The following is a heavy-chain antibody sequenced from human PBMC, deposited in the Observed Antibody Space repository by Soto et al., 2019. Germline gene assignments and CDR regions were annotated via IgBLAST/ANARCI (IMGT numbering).Heavy chain of an antibody. CDR2: ISHSGNT. V-gene: IGHV4-59*01. CDR3: AGLRGYAGSPIDY. CDR1: GGSIISGY. D-gene: IGHD2-15*01. Sequence: NPSETLSLTCTVSGGSIISGYWSWIRQPPGKGVEWIGYISHSGNTNYNPSVKSRVALSVDTPKNQFSLRLSSVTTADTAVYYCAGLRGYAGSPIDYWGQGTLVTVSS. J-gene: IGHJ4*02.